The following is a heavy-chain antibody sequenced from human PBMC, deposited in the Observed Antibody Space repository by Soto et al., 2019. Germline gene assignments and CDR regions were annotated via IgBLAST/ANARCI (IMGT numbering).Heavy chain of an antibody. J-gene: IGHJ3*02. D-gene: IGHD1-26*01. CDR2: IYYSGST. CDR3: ERDGGIVGATTAPFDI. CDR1: GGSVSSGNYY. V-gene: IGHV4-61*01. Sequence: ETPSLTCTVSGGSVSSGNYYWSWIRQPPGKGLEWIGYIYYSGSTNYNPSLKSRVTISVDASTNPSSLKLSSVTAADTAVYYCERDGGIVGATTAPFDIWGQGTMVT.